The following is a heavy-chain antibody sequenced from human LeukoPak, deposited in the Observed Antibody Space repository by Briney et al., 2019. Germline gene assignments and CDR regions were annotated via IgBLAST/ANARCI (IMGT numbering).Heavy chain of an antibody. CDR3: ARGAVDYDSSGYYYDY. V-gene: IGHV1-18*01. Sequence: GASVKVSCKASGYTFTSYGISWVRQAPGQGLEWMGWISAYNGNTNYAQKLQGRVTMTTDTSTSTAYMEMRSLRSDDTAVYYCARGAVDYDSSGYYYDYWGQGTLVTVSS. D-gene: IGHD3-22*01. J-gene: IGHJ4*02. CDR1: GYTFTSYG. CDR2: ISAYNGNT.